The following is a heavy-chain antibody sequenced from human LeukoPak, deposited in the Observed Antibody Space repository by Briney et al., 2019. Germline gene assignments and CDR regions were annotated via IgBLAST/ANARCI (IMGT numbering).Heavy chain of an antibody. J-gene: IGHJ6*02. Sequence: GASVKVSCKASGYTFTSYYMHWVRQAPGQGLEWMGIINPSGGSTSYAQKFQGRVTMTRDTSTSTVYMELSSLRSEDTAVYYCARELVPTIFGVVIDPATSGEGYYYGMDVWGQGTTVIVFS. D-gene: IGHD3-3*01. CDR1: GYTFTSYY. CDR3: ARELVPTIFGVVIDPATSGEGYYYGMDV. V-gene: IGHV1-46*01. CDR2: INPSGGST.